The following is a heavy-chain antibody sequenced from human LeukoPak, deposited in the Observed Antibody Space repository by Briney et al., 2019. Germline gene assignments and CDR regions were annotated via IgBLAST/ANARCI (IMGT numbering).Heavy chain of an antibody. CDR3: ARQSTTVTSRFDY. D-gene: IGHD4-17*01. CDR1: GFTFSNNG. J-gene: IGHJ4*02. CDR2: ISGGGDTT. V-gene: IGHV3-23*01. Sequence: GGSLRLSCAASGFTFSNNGMSWVRQSPGRGLEWVSGISGGGDTTYYAESVKGRFTISRDNSKNTLFLQMNSLTAEDTAVYYCARQSTTVTSRFDYWGQGTLVTVSS.